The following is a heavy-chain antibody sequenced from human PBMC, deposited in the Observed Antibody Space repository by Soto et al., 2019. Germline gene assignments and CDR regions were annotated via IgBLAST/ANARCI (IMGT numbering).Heavy chain of an antibody. CDR1: GYTFTSYG. D-gene: IGHD6-13*01. CDR3: ARAIWQQLVNWLDP. V-gene: IGHV1-18*01. Sequence: ASVKVSCKASGYTFTSYGISWARQAHGQGLEWMGWISAYNGNTNYAQKLQGRVTMTTDTSTSTAYMELRSLRSDDTAVYYCARAIWQQLVNWLDPWGQGTLVTVSS. CDR2: ISAYNGNT. J-gene: IGHJ5*02.